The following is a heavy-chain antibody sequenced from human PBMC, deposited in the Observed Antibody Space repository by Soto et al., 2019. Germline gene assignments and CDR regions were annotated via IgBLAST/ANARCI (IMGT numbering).Heavy chain of an antibody. CDR3: ARVLLYCSGTSCYTNYYYYGMDV. CDR2: TYYRSKWHY. CDR1: GDSVSNNSVA. D-gene: IGHD2-2*02. V-gene: IGHV6-1*01. Sequence: SPTLSLTCAISGDSVSNNSVAWNWVRQSPSRGLEWLGRTYYRSKWHYDYAPSVRSRITINPDTSKNHFSLKLSSVTAADTAVYYCARVLLYCSGTSCYTNYYYYGMDVWGQGTTVTVSS. J-gene: IGHJ6*02.